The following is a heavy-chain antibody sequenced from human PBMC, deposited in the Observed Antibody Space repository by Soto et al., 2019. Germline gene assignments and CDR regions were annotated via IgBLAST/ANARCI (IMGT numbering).Heavy chain of an antibody. CDR3: ARDYSVAGATGDAFDM. V-gene: IGHV4-4*02. CDR1: GGSITSSHW. CDR2: IYHSGST. J-gene: IGHJ3*02. Sequence: QVQLQESGPGLVKPSGTLSLTCDVSGGSITSSHWWNWVRQPPGKGLEWIGEIYHSGSTNYNPSLLSRVTILVDKSKNRFSLRLTSVTAADTAMYYCARDYSVAGATGDAFDMWGQETMVIVSS. D-gene: IGHD1-26*01.